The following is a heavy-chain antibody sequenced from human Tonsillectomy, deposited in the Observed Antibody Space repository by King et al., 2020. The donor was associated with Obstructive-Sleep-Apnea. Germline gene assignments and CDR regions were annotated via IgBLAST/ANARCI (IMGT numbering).Heavy chain of an antibody. V-gene: IGHV4-59*08. J-gene: IGHJ4*02. CDR2: IYYSGGT. Sequence: QLQESGPGLVKPSETLSLTCTVSGGSISSYYWTWIRQPPGKGLEWIGYIYYSGGTNYTPSLKSRVTISVDTSKNNFSLKLSSVTAADTAVYYCARTIAAAGTGLFDYWGQGTLVTVSS. D-gene: IGHD6-13*01. CDR1: GGSISSYY. CDR3: ARTIAAAGTGLFDY.